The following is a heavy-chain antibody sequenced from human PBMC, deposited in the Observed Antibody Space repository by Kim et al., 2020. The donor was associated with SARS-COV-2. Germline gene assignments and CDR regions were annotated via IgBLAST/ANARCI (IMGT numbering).Heavy chain of an antibody. V-gene: IGHV3-21*01. Sequence: GGSLRLSCAASGFTLSSYSMKWVRQAPGKGLEWVSFITSRSEYIHYADSVKGRVTISRDNAKNSVFLQMNSLRAEDTAVYYCTREGYYSALDVWGQGTTV. J-gene: IGHJ6*02. CDR1: GFTLSSYS. CDR3: TREGYYSALDV. CDR2: ITSRSEYI.